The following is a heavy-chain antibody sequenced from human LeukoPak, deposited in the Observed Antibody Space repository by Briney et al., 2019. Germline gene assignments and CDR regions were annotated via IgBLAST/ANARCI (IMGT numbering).Heavy chain of an antibody. V-gene: IGHV4-59*01. D-gene: IGHD2-21*01. CDR2: IYYSGST. CDR1: GGSISSYY. Sequence: SETLSLTCAVSGGSISSYYWSWIRQPPGKGLEWIGYIYYSGSTNYNPSLKSRVTISVDTSKSQFSLKLSSVTAADTAVYYCASGHSKDAFDIWGQGTMVTVSS. J-gene: IGHJ3*02. CDR3: ASGHSKDAFDI.